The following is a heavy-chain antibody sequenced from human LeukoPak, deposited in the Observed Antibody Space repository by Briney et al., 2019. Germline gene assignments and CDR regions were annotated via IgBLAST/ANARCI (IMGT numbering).Heavy chain of an antibody. CDR1: GGSFSGYY. Sequence: PSETLSLTCAVYGGSFSGYYWSWIRQPPGKGLEWIGEINHSGSTNYNPSLKSRVTISVDTSKNQFSLKLSSVTAADTAVYYCARSGDGHYFDYWGQETLVTVSS. J-gene: IGHJ4*02. CDR2: INHSGST. CDR3: ARSGDGHYFDY. V-gene: IGHV4-34*01. D-gene: IGHD1-26*01.